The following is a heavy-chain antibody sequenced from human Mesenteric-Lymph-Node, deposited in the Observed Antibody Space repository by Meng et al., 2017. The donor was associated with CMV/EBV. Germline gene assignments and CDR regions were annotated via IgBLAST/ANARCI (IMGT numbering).Heavy chain of an antibody. J-gene: IGHJ4*02. CDR1: GFTFDDYA. Sequence: SLKISCAASGFTFDDYAMHWVRQAPGKGLEWVSGISWNSGSIGYADSVKGRFTISRDNAKNSLYLQMNSLRVEDTAVYYCARENIGQSGGYWGQGTLVTVSS. D-gene: IGHD3-10*01. CDR2: ISWNSGSI. V-gene: IGHV3-9*01. CDR3: ARENIGQSGGY.